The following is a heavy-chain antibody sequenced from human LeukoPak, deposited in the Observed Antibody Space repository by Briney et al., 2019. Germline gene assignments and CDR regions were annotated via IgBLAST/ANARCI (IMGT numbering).Heavy chain of an antibody. CDR2: INPSGGST. CDR1: GYTFTSYY. V-gene: IGHV1-46*01. Sequence: ASVNVSFKASGYTFTSYYMDWVRQAPGQGLEWMGIINPSGGSTSYAQKFQGRVTMTRDTSTSTVYMELSSLRSEDTDVYYCARDSVPVVPAAIRFKINWFDPWGQGTLVTVSS. CDR3: ARDSVPVVPAAIRFKINWFDP. D-gene: IGHD2-2*02. J-gene: IGHJ5*02.